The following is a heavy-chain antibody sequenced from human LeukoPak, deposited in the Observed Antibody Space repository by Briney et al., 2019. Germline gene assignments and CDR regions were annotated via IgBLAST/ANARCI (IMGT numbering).Heavy chain of an antibody. J-gene: IGHJ3*02. D-gene: IGHD1-26*01. CDR2: INHSGST. CDR1: GGSFSGYY. V-gene: IGHV4-34*01. Sequence: SETLSLTCAVYGGSFSGYYWSWIRQPPGKGLEWIGEINHSGSTNYNPSLKSRVTISVGTSKNQFSLKLSSVTAADTAVYYCARLPLYSGSLDAFDIWGQGTMVTVSS. CDR3: ARLPLYSGSLDAFDI.